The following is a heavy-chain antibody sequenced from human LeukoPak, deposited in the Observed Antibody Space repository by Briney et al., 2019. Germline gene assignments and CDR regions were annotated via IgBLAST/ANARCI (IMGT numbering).Heavy chain of an antibody. J-gene: IGHJ4*02. CDR1: GFTFGSYW. V-gene: IGHV3-7*01. CDR2: IKQDGSEK. Sequence: GGSLRLSCTASGFTFGSYWMTWVRQAPGKGLEWVANIKQDGSEKYYVDSVKGRFTISRDNAKNSLYLQMNSLRAEDTAVYYCARSKSWIQLWFDFWGQGTLVTVSS. CDR3: ARSKSWIQLWFDF. D-gene: IGHD5-18*01.